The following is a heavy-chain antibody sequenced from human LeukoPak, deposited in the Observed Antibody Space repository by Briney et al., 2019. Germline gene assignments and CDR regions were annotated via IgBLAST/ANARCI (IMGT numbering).Heavy chain of an antibody. CDR2: ISYDGSNK. V-gene: IGHV3-30-3*01. CDR1: GFTFSSYA. Sequence: PGGSLRLSCAASGFTFSSYAMHWVRQAPGKGLEWVAIISYDGSNKYYADSVKGRFTISRDKSKNTLYLQMNSLRAEDTAVYYCARRADDAFNIWGQGTMVTVSS. CDR3: ARRADDAFNI. J-gene: IGHJ3*02.